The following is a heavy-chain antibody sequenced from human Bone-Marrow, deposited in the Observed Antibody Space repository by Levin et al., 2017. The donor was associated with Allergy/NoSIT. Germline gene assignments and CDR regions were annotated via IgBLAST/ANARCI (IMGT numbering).Heavy chain of an antibody. CDR3: ARGRRDVATILFDH. Sequence: ASETLSLTCNVSGASINNYYWNWIRQPPGKALEWIGYMHHSGSTMYNPSLKSREIISIDPSKKHFSLKLSSVTAADTAVYFCARGRRDVATILFDHWGQGTLVTISS. V-gene: IGHV4-59*01. CDR1: GASINNYY. CDR2: MHHSGST. D-gene: IGHD5-24*01. J-gene: IGHJ4*02.